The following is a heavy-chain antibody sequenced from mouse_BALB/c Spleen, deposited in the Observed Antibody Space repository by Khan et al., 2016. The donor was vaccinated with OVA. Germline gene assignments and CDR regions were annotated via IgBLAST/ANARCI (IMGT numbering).Heavy chain of an antibody. CDR1: GFSLTSYG. J-gene: IGHJ2*01. Sequence: VQLQESGPGLVAPSQSLSITCTVSGFSLTSYGVHWVRQPPGKGLEWLGVIWAGGSTNYNSPLMSRLSISKDNSKSQVFIKMNRLQTDDTAMYYCARLEDIWGQGTTLTVSS. D-gene: IGHD1-3*01. CDR2: IWAGGST. V-gene: IGHV2-9*02. CDR3: ARLEDI.